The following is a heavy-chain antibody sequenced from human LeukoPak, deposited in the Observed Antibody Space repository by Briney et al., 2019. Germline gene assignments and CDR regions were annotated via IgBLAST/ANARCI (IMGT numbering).Heavy chain of an antibody. CDR3: ARELDSSGYSPHAFDI. CDR2: IYSGGST. Sequence: GGSLRLSCAASGFTFSGYWMSWVRQAPGKGLEWVSVIYSGGSTYYADSVKGRFTISRHNSKNTLYLQMNSLRAEDTAVYYYARELDSSGYSPHAFDIWGQGAMVTVSS. CDR1: GFTFSGYW. D-gene: IGHD3-22*01. J-gene: IGHJ3*02. V-gene: IGHV3-53*04.